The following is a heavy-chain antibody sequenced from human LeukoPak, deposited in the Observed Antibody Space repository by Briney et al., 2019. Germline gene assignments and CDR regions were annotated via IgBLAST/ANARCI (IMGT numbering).Heavy chain of an antibody. D-gene: IGHD3-3*01. V-gene: IGHV3-7*01. J-gene: IGHJ4*02. CDR1: GFTFSSYW. CDR2: IKQDGSEK. CDR3: ARDTSSYDFWSGYYFGWLDY. Sequence: GGSLRLSCAASGFTFSSYWMSWVRQAPGKGLEWVANIKQDGSEKYYVDSVKGRFTIYRDNAKNSLYLQMNSLRAEDTAVYYCARDTSSYDFWSGYYFGWLDYWGQGTLVTVSS.